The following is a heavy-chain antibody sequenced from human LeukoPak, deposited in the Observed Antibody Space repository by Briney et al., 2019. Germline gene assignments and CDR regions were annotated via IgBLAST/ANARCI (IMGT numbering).Heavy chain of an antibody. J-gene: IGHJ3*02. CDR2: INPSGGST. CDR1: GYTFTSYD. CDR3: ARAGGDYGLGAFDI. D-gene: IGHD4-17*01. Sequence: GASVKVSCKASGYTFTSYDINWVRQAPGQGLEWMGIINPSGGSTSYAQKFQGRVTMTRDMSTSTVYMELSSLRSEDTAVYYCARAGGDYGLGAFDIWGQGTMVTVSS. V-gene: IGHV1-46*01.